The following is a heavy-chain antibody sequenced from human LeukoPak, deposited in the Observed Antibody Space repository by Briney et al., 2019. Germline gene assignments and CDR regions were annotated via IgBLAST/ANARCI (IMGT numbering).Heavy chain of an antibody. Sequence: ASVKVSCKASGYTFTSYGISWGRQAPGQGLEWMGWISGYNGNTKYAQNLQGRVTMTIDTSTTTAYMELRSLRSDDTAVYYCARGRYYDSGGSDEAFDIWGRGTAVTVSS. CDR1: GYTFTSYG. J-gene: IGHJ3*02. V-gene: IGHV1-18*01. CDR2: ISGYNGNT. D-gene: IGHD3-22*01. CDR3: ARGRYYDSGGSDEAFDI.